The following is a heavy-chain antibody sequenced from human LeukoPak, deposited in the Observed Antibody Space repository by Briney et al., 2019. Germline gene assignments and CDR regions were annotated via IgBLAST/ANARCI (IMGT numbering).Heavy chain of an antibody. CDR3: AASEGGGYYSAPYFDY. CDR2: IIPIFGTA. V-gene: IGHV1-69*05. CDR1: GGTFSSYA. D-gene: IGHD3-22*01. Sequence: ASVKVSCKASGGTFSSYAISWVRQAPGQGLEWMGGIIPIFGTANYAQKFQGRVTITTDESTSTAYMELSSLRSEDTAVYYCAASEGGGYYSAPYFDYWGQGTLVTVS. J-gene: IGHJ4*02.